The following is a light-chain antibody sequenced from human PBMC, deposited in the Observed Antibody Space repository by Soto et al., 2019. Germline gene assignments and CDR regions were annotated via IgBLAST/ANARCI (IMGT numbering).Light chain of an antibody. CDR1: QSVSSN. CDR2: GAS. CDR3: QQYNNWPYP. V-gene: IGKV3-15*01. J-gene: IGKJ2*01. Sequence: EIVMTQSPATLSVSPGERATLSCRASQSVSSNLAWYQQKPGQAPRLLIYGASTRATGMPARFSGSGSGTEFTHTISSLQSEDFAVYSCQQYNNWPYPFGQGTKLEIK.